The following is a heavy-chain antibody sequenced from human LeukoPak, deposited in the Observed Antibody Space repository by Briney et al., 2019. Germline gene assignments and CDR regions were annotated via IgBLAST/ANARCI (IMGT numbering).Heavy chain of an antibody. D-gene: IGHD6-19*01. Sequence: PAGAPRLSSATSRITFNSYNNRRVRQAPAKGLEWGSTISSSSSYIYYADSVKGGFTISRDNAKNSLYLQMNSLRAEDTAVYYCARDGGYSSGWYWVYWGQGTLVTVSS. CDR1: RITFNSYN. V-gene: IGHV3-21*01. J-gene: IGHJ4*02. CDR3: ARDGGYSSGWYWVY. CDR2: ISSSSSYI.